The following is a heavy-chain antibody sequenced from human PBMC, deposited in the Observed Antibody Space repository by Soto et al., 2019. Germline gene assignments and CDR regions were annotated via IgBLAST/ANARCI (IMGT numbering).Heavy chain of an antibody. V-gene: IGHV1-69*13. J-gene: IGHJ6*02. CDR2: IIPIFGTA. CDR3: ARVQGYSSGWENYYYYGMDV. CDR1: GGTFSSYA. D-gene: IGHD6-19*01. Sequence: ASVKVSCKASGGTFSSYAISWVRQAPGQGLEWMGGIIPIFGTANYAQKFQGRVTITADESTSTAYMELSSLRSEDTAVYYCARVQGYSSGWENYYYYGMDVWGQGTTVTVSS.